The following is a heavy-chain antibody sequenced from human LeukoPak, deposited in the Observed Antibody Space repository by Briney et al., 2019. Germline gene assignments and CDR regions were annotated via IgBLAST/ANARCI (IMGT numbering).Heavy chain of an antibody. CDR1: GYTLTSYY. CDR3: ARAGVTHAIDY. D-gene: IGHD2-21*02. CDR2: INPSGGGT. J-gene: IGHJ4*02. V-gene: IGHV1-46*01. Sequence: ASVKVSCKASGYTLTSYYMHWVRQAPGQGLEWMGIINPSGGGTSYAQKFQGRVTMTRDTSTSTVYMELSSLRSEDTAVYYCARAGVTHAIDYWGQGTLVTVSS.